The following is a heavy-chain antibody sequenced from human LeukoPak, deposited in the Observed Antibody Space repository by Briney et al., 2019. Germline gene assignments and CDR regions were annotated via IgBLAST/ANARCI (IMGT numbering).Heavy chain of an antibody. D-gene: IGHD3-10*01. CDR2: IYYNGNT. CDR1: GGSISSHY. CDR3: ARRSTYGFFDS. J-gene: IGHJ4*02. V-gene: IGHV4-59*11. Sequence: SETLSLTCTVSGGSISSHYWSWIRQPPGKELEWIGYIYYNGNTNYNPSLKSRVTISVDTSKNQFSLKLNSVTAADTAVYYCARRSTYGFFDSWGQGTLVTVSS.